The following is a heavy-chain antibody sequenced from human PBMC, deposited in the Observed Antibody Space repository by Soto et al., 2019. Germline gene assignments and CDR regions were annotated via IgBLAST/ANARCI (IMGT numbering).Heavy chain of an antibody. CDR2: IYYSGST. J-gene: IGHJ3*02. Sequence: PSETLSLICTVSGGSISSYYWSWIRQPPGKGLEWIGYIYYSGSTNYNPSLKSRVTISVDTSKNQFSLKLSSVTAADTAVYYCARVHQFLNYYDSSGHAFDIWGQGTMVTGSS. CDR1: GGSISSYY. D-gene: IGHD3-22*01. CDR3: ARVHQFLNYYDSSGHAFDI. V-gene: IGHV4-59*01.